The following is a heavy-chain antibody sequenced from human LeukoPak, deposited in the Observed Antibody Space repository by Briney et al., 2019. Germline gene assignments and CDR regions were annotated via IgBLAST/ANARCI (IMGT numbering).Heavy chain of an antibody. D-gene: IGHD3-22*01. CDR3: ARDYYDSSGYFGSY. V-gene: IGHV1-69*04. J-gene: IGHJ4*02. CDR2: IIPILGIA. Sequence: SVKVSCKASGGTFSSYAISWVRQAPGQGLEWMGRIIPILGIANYAQKFQGRVTITADKSTSTAYMELSSLRSEDTPVYYCARDYYDSSGYFGSYWGQGTLVTVSS. CDR1: GGTFSSYA.